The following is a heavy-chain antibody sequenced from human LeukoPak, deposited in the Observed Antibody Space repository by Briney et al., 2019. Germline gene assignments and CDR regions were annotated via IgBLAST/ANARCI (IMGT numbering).Heavy chain of an antibody. D-gene: IGHD6-19*01. CDR2: IYSSGQS. CDR3: ARASAPNNWFDP. J-gene: IGHJ5*02. Sequence: PSETLSLTCAVSGGSITSTTDSWAWIRQSPGKGLEWIGSIYSSGQSYYKVSLRSRVTMSVDTSKNQFSLKLSSVTAADTAVYYCARASAPNNWFDPWGQGTLVTVSS. V-gene: IGHV4-39*07. CDR1: GGSITSTTDS.